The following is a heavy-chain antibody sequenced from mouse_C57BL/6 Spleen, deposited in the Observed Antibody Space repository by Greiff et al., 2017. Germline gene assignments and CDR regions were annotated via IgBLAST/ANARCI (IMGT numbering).Heavy chain of an antibody. V-gene: IGHV14-1*01. Sequence: EVKLVESGAELVRPGASVTLSCTASGFNIQDYYMHWVKQRPEQGLEWIGRIDPEDGDTEYAPKFQGKATMTADTSSNTAYLQLSSLTSEDTAVYYCTTVYYGNYGDYWGQGTTLTVSS. CDR1: GFNIQDYY. CDR2: IDPEDGDT. J-gene: IGHJ2*01. D-gene: IGHD2-1*01. CDR3: TTVYYGNYGDY.